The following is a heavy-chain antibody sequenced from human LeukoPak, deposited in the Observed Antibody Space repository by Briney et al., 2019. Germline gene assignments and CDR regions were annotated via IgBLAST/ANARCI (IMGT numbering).Heavy chain of an antibody. J-gene: IGHJ1*01. CDR1: GYTFTTYS. Sequence: ASVKVSCKASGYTFTTYSLAWVRQAPGKTFNWMGWISVNNGGTNYAQSFQDRVTLTRDTSTNTAYLELRSLRSDDTAIIYCATATQPRGYFLHWGQGTLVTVSS. CDR3: ATATQPRGYFLH. V-gene: IGHV1-18*01. CDR2: ISVNNGGT. D-gene: IGHD2-2*01.